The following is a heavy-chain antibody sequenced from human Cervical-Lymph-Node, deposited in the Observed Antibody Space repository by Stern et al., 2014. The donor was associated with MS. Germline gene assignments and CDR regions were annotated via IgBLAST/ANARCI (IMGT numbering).Heavy chain of an antibody. J-gene: IGHJ4*02. CDR1: GYTFTSYA. Sequence: QVQLVQSGSELKKPGASVQVSCKASGYTFTSYAIHWVRQAPGQGLEWMGWVNTQTGNPTYAQGFTGRFVFSLDTSVNTAYLQISSLKPEDTAIYYCERAYSSGYYYFDSWGQGTLVTVSS. CDR2: VNTQTGNP. D-gene: IGHD6-19*01. V-gene: IGHV7-4-1*02. CDR3: ERAYSSGYYYFDS.